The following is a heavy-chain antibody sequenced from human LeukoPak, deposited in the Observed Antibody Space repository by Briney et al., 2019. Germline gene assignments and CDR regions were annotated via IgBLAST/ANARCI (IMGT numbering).Heavy chain of an antibody. D-gene: IGHD7-27*01. CDR3: ARGYNWGSPTRNFYYLDV. Sequence: SETLSLTCTVSGGSISSYYGSWIRQPAGKGLEWIGRIYNSGSTNYNPSLKSRVTISVDTSKNQFSLKLRSVTAADTAVYYCARGYNWGSPTRNFYYLDVWGKGTTVTVSS. J-gene: IGHJ6*03. V-gene: IGHV4-4*07. CDR1: GGSISSYY. CDR2: IYNSGST.